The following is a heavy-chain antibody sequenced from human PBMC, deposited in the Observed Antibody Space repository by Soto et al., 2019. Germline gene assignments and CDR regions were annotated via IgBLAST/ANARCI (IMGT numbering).Heavy chain of an antibody. CDR1: GFTFRANA. D-gene: IGHD5-12*01. Sequence: QVHLVESGGGVVQPGRSLRLSCAASGFTFRANAMHWVRQAPGKGLEWVAVISYDGSERYYADSVKGRFTISRDNSKNTLYLQMNSLRSEDTAVYFCAKLLEGIWLQSGYDSWGQGTLVTVSS. V-gene: IGHV3-30*18. CDR3: AKLLEGIWLQSGYDS. J-gene: IGHJ4*02. CDR2: ISYDGSER.